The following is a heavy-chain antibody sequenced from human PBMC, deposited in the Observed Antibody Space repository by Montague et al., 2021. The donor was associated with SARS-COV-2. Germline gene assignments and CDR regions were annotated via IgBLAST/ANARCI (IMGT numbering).Heavy chain of an antibody. D-gene: IGHD1-26*01. CDR2: IYSGGST. J-gene: IGHJ3*02. CDR3: ARESVGATKDAFDI. Sequence: SLRLSCAASGFTVSSNYMSWVRQAPGKGLEWVLVIYSGGSTYYADSVKGRFTISRDNSKNTLYLQMNSLRAEDTAVYYCARESVGATKDAFDIWGQGTMVTVSS. V-gene: IGHV3-66*01. CDR1: GFTVSSNY.